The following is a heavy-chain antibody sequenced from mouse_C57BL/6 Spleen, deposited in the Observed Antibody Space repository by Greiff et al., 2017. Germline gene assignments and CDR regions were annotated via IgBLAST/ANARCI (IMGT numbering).Heavy chain of an antibody. CDR3: ARRDYDYPWFAY. J-gene: IGHJ3*01. CDR1: GYTFTSYW. D-gene: IGHD2-4*01. Sequence: QVQLQQPGAELVKPGASVKLSCKASGYTFTSYWMHWVKQRPGQGLEWIGMIHPNSGSTNYNEKVKSKATLTLDKSSSTVYMQLSSLTSEDSAVYYCARRDYDYPWFAYWGQGTLVTVSA. CDR2: IHPNSGST. V-gene: IGHV1-64*01.